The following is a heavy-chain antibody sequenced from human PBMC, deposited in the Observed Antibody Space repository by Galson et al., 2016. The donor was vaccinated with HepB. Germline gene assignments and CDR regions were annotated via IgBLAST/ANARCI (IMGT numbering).Heavy chain of an antibody. J-gene: IGHJ3*01. CDR1: GGSISSSSYF. CDR2: IYYSGTT. D-gene: IGHD6-19*01. CDR3: ARQDRAGLVNF. V-gene: IGHV4-39*01. Sequence: ETLSLTCTVSGGSISSSSYFWAWIRQPPGKGLDWIGSIYYSGTTHYNPSLQSRVSISVDTSKNQFSLRLTSVSAADTAMYSCARQDRAGLVNFWGQGTMVTASS.